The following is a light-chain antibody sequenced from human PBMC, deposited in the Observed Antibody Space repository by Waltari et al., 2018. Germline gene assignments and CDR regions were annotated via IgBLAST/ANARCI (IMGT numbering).Light chain of an antibody. CDR1: PGPFSTSHY. CDR2: STN. V-gene: IGLV8-61*01. Sequence: QTVVTQEPSFSVSPGGTVTLPCALSPGPFSTSHYPTWYQRTPGQAPRTLIYSTNTRSAGVPDRFSGSILGNKAALTITGAQADDESDYYCVLYMGFGVSVFGGGTKLTVL. J-gene: IGLJ3*02. CDR3: VLYMGFGVSV.